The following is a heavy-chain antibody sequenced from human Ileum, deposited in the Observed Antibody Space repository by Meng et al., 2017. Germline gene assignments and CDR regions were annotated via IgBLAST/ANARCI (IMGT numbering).Heavy chain of an antibody. D-gene: IGHD1-26*01. CDR3: ARRIRGGSYLG. J-gene: IGHJ4*02. Sequence: QLQLMQWGAGLVKPSETLSLTCNVYGDSFTDYYWNWIRQPPGKGLEWIGDNHYSGNTNSTPYLESRVTVSEDTSQKPFSLRLSSVTDADTAVYYCARRIRGGSYLGWGQGTLVTVSS. V-gene: IGHV4-34*01. CDR2: NHYSGNT. CDR1: GDSFTDYY.